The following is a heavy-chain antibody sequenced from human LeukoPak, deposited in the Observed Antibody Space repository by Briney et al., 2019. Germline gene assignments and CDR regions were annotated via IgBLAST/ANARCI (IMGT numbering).Heavy chain of an antibody. CDR3: ASPAYGDHPFDY. V-gene: IGHV1-18*01. J-gene: IGHJ4*02. CDR1: GYTFTSYG. D-gene: IGHD4-17*01. Sequence: ASVKVSFKASGYTFTSYGISWVRQAPGQGLEWMGWISAYNGNTNYAQKLQGRVTMTTDTSTSTAYMELRSLRSDDTAVYYCASPAYGDHPFDYWGQGTLVTVSS. CDR2: ISAYNGNT.